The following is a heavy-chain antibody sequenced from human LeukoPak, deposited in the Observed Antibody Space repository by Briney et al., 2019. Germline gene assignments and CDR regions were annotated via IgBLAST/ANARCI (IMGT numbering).Heavy chain of an antibody. J-gene: IGHJ4*02. Sequence: GGSLRLSCAASGFSFSSYGMSWVRQAPGQGLEWVSAISGSGGSTSYADSVKGRFTISRDNSKNTLYLQMNSLRADDTAVYYCAKLFREVGRRDGYYIDYWGQGTLVTVSS. CDR1: GFSFSSYG. CDR2: ISGSGGST. V-gene: IGHV3-23*01. D-gene: IGHD5-24*01. CDR3: AKLFREVGRRDGYYIDY.